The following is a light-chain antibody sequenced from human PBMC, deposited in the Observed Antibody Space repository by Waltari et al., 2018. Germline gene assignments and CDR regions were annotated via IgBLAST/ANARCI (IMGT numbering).Light chain of an antibody. Sequence: QSVLTQPPSASGTPGQRVTISCSGSSPNIGSNPVTRYQQLPGAAPKPLVYSNNQRPSGVPDRFSGSKSGTSASLAISGLQSEDEADYYCAAWDDSLNGVVFGGGTKLTVL. CDR1: SPNIGSNP. CDR3: AAWDDSLNGVV. J-gene: IGLJ2*01. CDR2: SNN. V-gene: IGLV1-44*01.